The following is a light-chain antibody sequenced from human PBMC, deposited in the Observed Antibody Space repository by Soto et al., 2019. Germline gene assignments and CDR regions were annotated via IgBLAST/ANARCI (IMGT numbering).Light chain of an antibody. J-gene: IGLJ1*01. Sequence: QSALPQPASVSGSPGQSITISCTGTSSDVGGYNFVSWYQQHPGKAPKLMIYEVSNRPSGVSNRFSGSKSGNTASLTISGLQAEEEADYYCTSYAGSNTLVFGTGTKLTVL. CDR3: TSYAGSNTLV. CDR1: SSDVGGYNF. CDR2: EVS. V-gene: IGLV2-14*01.